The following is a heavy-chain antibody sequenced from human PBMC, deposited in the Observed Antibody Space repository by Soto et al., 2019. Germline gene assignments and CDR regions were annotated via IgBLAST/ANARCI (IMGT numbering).Heavy chain of an antibody. D-gene: IGHD1-1*01. V-gene: IGHV1-69*13. J-gene: IGHJ4*02. CDR3: ARGHDSIDY. CDR2: IIPIFGTA. Sequence: SVKVSCKASGYTFTSYDINWVRQAPGQGLEWMGGIIPIFGTANYAQKFQGRVTITADESTSTAYMELSSLRSEDTAVYYCARGHDSIDYWGQGTLVTVSS. CDR1: GYTFTSYD.